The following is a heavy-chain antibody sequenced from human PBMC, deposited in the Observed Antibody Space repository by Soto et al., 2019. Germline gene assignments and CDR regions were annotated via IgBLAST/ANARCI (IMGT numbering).Heavy chain of an antibody. CDR3: AKARCSTANCYVPEY. Sequence: EVQLLESGGGLVQPGGSLRLSCVASGFTFSTYTMSWVRQAPGKGLEWVSVISGSAGSSGPSYADSVQGRFSISRDNARNTLYRQMNSLRGEDTAMYYCAKARCSTANCYVPEYWGQGTRVTVSS. CDR1: GFTFSTYT. D-gene: IGHD2-2*01. CDR2: ISGSAGSSGP. J-gene: IGHJ4*02. V-gene: IGHV3-23*01.